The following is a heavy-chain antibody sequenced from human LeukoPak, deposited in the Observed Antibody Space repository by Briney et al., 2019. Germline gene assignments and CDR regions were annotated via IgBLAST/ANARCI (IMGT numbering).Heavy chain of an antibody. CDR1: GFTSDDYG. V-gene: IGHV3-20*04. CDR2: ITWNGGRT. CDR3: ARGGDYYGSGSFYTPLGY. J-gene: IGHJ4*02. Sequence: GGSLRLSCAASGFTSDDYGMSWVRQAPGKGLEWVSGITWNGGRTGYADSVKGRFTISRDNAKNSLYLQMNSLRVEDTAFYYCARGGDYYGSGSFYTPLGYWGQGTLVTVSS. D-gene: IGHD3-10*01.